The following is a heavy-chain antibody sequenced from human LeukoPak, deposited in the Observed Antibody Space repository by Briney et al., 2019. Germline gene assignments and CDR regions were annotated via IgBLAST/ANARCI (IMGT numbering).Heavy chain of an antibody. V-gene: IGHV4-59*01. D-gene: IGHD6-13*01. Sequence: PSETLSLTCTVSGGSINDYYWSWLRQPPGRRPEWIGYIYYRGNTDHNPSLKSRVTISLDTSKNQFSLKLNSVTAADTAVYYCAREREYSSSWHFDYWGQGSLVTVSS. CDR3: AREREYSSSWHFDY. CDR2: IYYRGNT. J-gene: IGHJ4*02. CDR1: GGSINDYY.